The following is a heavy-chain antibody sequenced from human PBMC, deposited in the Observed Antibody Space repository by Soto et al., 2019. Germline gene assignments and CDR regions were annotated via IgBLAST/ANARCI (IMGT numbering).Heavy chain of an antibody. CDR3: ARQFYGSGSRGAFDI. J-gene: IGHJ3*02. Sequence: PSETLSLTCAVSGGSISSGGYSWSWIGQPPGKGLEWIGYIYHSGSTYYNPSLKSRVTISVDTSKNQFSLKLSSVTAADTAVYYCARQFYGSGSRGAFDIWGQGTMVTVSS. V-gene: IGHV4-30-2*01. CDR1: GGSISSGGYS. D-gene: IGHD3-10*01. CDR2: IYHSGST.